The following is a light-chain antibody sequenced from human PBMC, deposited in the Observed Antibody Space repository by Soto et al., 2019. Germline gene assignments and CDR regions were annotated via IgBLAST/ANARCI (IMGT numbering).Light chain of an antibody. Sequence: QSALTQPPSVSSAPGQKVTISCSGSSSKKGKNYVSWYQQLPGTAPKLLIYENNKRPSGIPDRFSGSKSGTSATLGITGLQTGDEADYYCGTWDSSLSAYVFGTGTKVTVL. CDR3: GTWDSSLSAYV. V-gene: IGLV1-51*02. CDR1: SSKKGKNY. CDR2: ENN. J-gene: IGLJ1*01.